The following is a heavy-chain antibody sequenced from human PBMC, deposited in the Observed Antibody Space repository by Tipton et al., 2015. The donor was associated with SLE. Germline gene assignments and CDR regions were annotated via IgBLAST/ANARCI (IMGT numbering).Heavy chain of an antibody. CDR1: GDSISSYY. V-gene: IGHV4-59*01. CDR3: ARGGDWFDP. J-gene: IGHJ5*02. Sequence: TLSLTCTVSGDSISSYYWSWIRQPPGKGLEWIGYIYYSGSTNYNPSLKSRVTISVDTSKNQFSLKLSSVTAADTAVYYCARGGDWFDPWGQGTLVTVSS. CDR2: IYYSGST. D-gene: IGHD3-10*01.